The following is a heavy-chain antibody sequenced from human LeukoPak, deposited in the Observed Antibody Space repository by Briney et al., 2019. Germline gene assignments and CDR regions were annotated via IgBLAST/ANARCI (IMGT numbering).Heavy chain of an antibody. D-gene: IGHD3-22*01. CDR3: AKEEGEGRITMIVVVKPHDRYFGGLRAFDI. CDR1: GFTFSSYW. J-gene: IGHJ3*02. V-gene: IGHV3-7*03. Sequence: GGSLRLSCAASGFTFSSYWMSWVRQAPGKGLEWVANIKQDGSEKYYVDSVKGRFTISRDNSKNTLYLQMNSLRAEDTAVYYCAKEEGEGRITMIVVVKPHDRYFGGLRAFDIWGQGTMVTVSS. CDR2: IKQDGSEK.